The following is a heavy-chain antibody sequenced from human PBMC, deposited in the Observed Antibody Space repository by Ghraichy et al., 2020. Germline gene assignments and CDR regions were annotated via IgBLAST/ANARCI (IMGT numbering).Heavy chain of an antibody. CDR1: GFTFSSYS. CDR2: ISSSSSYI. D-gene: IGHD2-15*01. J-gene: IGHJ4*02. CDR3: AREYCSGGSCYSEGPFDY. V-gene: IGHV3-21*01. Sequence: GESLRLSCAASGFTFSSYSMNWVRQAPGKGLEWVSSISSSSSYIYYADSVKGRFTISRDNAKNSLYLQMNSLRAEDTAVYYCAREYCSGGSCYSEGPFDYWGQGTLVTVSS.